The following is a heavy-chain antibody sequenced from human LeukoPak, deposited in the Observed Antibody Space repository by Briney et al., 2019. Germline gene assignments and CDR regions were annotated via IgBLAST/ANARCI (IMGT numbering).Heavy chain of an antibody. CDR1: GFTFSSYA. CDR2: ISYDGSNK. D-gene: IGHD1-26*01. J-gene: IGHJ4*02. Sequence: GGSLRLSCAASGFTFSSYAMHWVRQAPGKGLEWVAVISYDGSNKYYADSVKGRFTISRDNSKNTLYLQMNSLRAEDTAVYYCARDQSPGGLPLDYWGQGTLVAVSS. V-gene: IGHV3-30-3*01. CDR3: ARDQSPGGLPLDY.